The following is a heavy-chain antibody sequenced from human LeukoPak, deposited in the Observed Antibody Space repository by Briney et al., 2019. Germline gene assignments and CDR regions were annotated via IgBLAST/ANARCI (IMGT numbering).Heavy chain of an antibody. CDR1: GFTFTSSA. V-gene: IGHV1-58*02. Sequence: GASVKVSCKASGFTFTSSAMQWVRQARGQRLEWIGWIVVGSGNTNYAQKFQERVTITRDMSTSTAYMELSSLRSEDTAVYYCARDPLRFLEWLLMLRVTKELAVHYYYGMDVWGQGTTVTVSS. D-gene: IGHD3-3*01. CDR2: IVVGSGNT. J-gene: IGHJ6*02. CDR3: ARDPLRFLEWLLMLRVTKELAVHYYYGMDV.